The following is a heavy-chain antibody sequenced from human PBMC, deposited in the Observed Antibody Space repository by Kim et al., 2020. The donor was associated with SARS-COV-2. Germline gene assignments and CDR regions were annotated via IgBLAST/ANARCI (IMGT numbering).Heavy chain of an antibody. CDR2: INAGNGNT. V-gene: IGHV1-3*01. CDR3: AREGLAWDILTNYFDY. CDR1: GYTFTSYA. D-gene: IGHD3-9*01. Sequence: ASVKVSCKASGYTFTSYAMHWVRQAPGQRLEWMGWINAGNGNTKYSQKFQGRVTITRDTSESTAYMELSSLRSEDTAVYYCAREGLAWDILTNYFDYWGQGTLVTVSS. J-gene: IGHJ4*02.